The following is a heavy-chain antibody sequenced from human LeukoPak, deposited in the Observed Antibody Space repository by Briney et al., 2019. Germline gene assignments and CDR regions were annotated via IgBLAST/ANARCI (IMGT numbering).Heavy chain of an antibody. CDR1: GGSVSSGSYY. D-gene: IGHD4-17*01. V-gene: IGHV4-61*01. J-gene: IGHJ5*02. CDR2: IYYSGST. CDR3: ARIRYGDYDS. Sequence: SETLSFTCTVSGGSVSSGSYYWSWIRQPPGKGLEWIGYIYYSGSTNYNPSLKSRVTISVDTSKNQFSLKLSSVTAADTAVYYCARIRYGDYDSWGQGTLVTVSS.